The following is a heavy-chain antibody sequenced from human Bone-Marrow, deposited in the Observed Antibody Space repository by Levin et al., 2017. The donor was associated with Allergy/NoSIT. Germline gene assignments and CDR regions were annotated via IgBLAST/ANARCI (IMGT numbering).Heavy chain of an antibody. Sequence: ETLSLTCAASGFTFSNAWMNWVRQAPGKGLEWVGRIKSKTDGGTTDYAAPVKGRFTISRDDSKNTLYLQMRRLSTDDSAVYYCTTATLYFDIAGYFDYWGQGALVTVSS. CDR1: GFTFSNAW. J-gene: IGHJ4*02. CDR3: TTATLYFDIAGYFDY. V-gene: IGHV3-15*07. CDR2: IKSKTDGGTT. D-gene: IGHD3-9*01.